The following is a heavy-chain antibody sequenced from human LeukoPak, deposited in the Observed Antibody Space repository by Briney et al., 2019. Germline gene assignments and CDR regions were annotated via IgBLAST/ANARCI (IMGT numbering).Heavy chain of an antibody. J-gene: IGHJ6*02. D-gene: IGHD3-10*01. Sequence: GGSLRLSCASSGFTFSRYDMQWVRQATGKGLEWVSGIGTAGDTYYPGSVKGRFTISRENAKNSLYLQMNSLRAGDTAVYYCAFSYGSVSHNYYYGMDVWGQGTTVTVSS. V-gene: IGHV3-13*04. CDR2: IGTAGDT. CDR1: GFTFSRYD. CDR3: AFSYGSVSHNYYYGMDV.